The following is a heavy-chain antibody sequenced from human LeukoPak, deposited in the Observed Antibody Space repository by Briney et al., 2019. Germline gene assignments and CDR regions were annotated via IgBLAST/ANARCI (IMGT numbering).Heavy chain of an antibody. Sequence: ASVKVSCKASGYTFTSYGISWVRQAPGQGLEWMGWISAYNGNTNYAQKLQGRVTMTTDTSTSTAYMELRRLTSVDTAVYYCARDGGVLSTVPKFDSWGQGNLVTVSS. CDR1: GYTFTSYG. CDR3: ARDGGVLSTVPKFDS. V-gene: IGHV1-18*01. CDR2: ISAYNGNT. D-gene: IGHD4-17*01. J-gene: IGHJ4*02.